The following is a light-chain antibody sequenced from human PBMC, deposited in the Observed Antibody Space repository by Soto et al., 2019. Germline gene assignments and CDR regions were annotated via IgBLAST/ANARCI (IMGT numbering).Light chain of an antibody. CDR1: SSNIGSNY. CDR2: SNN. Sequence: QSVLTQPPSASGTPGQRVTISCSGSSSNIGSNYVYWYQQLPGTAPKLLIYSNNQRPSGVPDRFSGSKSDTSASLAISGLRSEDEADYYCAAWDDSLSGPVFGGGTKLTVL. CDR3: AAWDDSLSGPV. V-gene: IGLV1-47*02. J-gene: IGLJ3*02.